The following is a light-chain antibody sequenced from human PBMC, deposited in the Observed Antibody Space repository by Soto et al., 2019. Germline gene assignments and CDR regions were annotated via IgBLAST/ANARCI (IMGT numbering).Light chain of an antibody. CDR1: QSLSSY. Sequence: EIVLTQSPVTLSLSPGERATLSCRASQSLSSYLAWYQQKPGQAPRLLIYDASNRATGIPARFSGSGSGTDFTLTISSLEPEDFAVYYCQQRSNWRRTFGQGTKVEIK. CDR2: DAS. CDR3: QQRSNWRRT. J-gene: IGKJ1*01. V-gene: IGKV3-11*01.